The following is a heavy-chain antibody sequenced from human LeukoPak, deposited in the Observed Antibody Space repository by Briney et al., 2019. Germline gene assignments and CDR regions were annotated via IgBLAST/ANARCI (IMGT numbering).Heavy chain of an antibody. J-gene: IGHJ4*02. Sequence: GGSLRLSRAASGFTFSSYWMSWVRQAPGKGLEWVANIKQDGSEKYYVDSVKGRFTISRDNAKNSLYLQMNSLRAEDSAVYYCARDFSQLVLDYWGQGTLVTVSS. CDR1: GFTFSSYW. CDR2: IKQDGSEK. D-gene: IGHD6-6*01. V-gene: IGHV3-7*01. CDR3: ARDFSQLVLDY.